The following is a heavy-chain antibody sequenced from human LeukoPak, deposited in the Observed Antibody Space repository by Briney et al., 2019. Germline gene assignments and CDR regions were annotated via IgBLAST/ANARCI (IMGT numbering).Heavy chain of an antibody. CDR3: TRDSALLGVAFDL. CDR2: ISSNGDNT. V-gene: IGHV3-64D*06. J-gene: IGHJ3*01. D-gene: IGHD2-15*01. CDR1: GFPFNTYA. Sequence: GGSLRLSCSASGFPFNTYAIHWVRQAPGKGLEYVAGISSNGDNTDFADSAKGRFTISRDNSESTLFLQMNSLRAEDTAVYFCTRDSALLGVAFDLWGQGTVVTVSS.